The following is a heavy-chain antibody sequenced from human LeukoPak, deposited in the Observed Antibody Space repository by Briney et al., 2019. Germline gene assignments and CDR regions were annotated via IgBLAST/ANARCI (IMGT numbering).Heavy chain of an antibody. V-gene: IGHV3-33*06. J-gene: IGHJ4*02. CDR1: GFMFTHHG. CDR3: AKDIQRGFDYTNFLDS. CDR2: IWSDGTNK. Sequence: GGSLRLSCAASGFMFTHHGMHWVRQAPGKGLEWVAVIWSDGTNKFYSDSVKGRFAISRDNSDDMVYLQMNGLRVDDTAVYYCAKDIQRGFDYTNFLDSRGQGTLVIVSS. D-gene: IGHD4-11*01.